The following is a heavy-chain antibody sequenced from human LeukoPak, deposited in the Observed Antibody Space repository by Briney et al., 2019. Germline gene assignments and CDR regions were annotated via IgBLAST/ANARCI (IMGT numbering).Heavy chain of an antibody. V-gene: IGHV1-24*01. CDR3: ATDPGVRVVIPY. CDR2: VDPEDIET. Sequence: ASVTVSCKVSGYTLTELSMHWVRQAPAKGLEWMGGVDPEDIETTYAQKFQGRVTATEDTSTDTAYMELSRLRSEDTAVYYCATDPGVRVVIPYWGQGTLVTV. CDR1: GYTLTELS. D-gene: IGHD3-10*01. J-gene: IGHJ4*02.